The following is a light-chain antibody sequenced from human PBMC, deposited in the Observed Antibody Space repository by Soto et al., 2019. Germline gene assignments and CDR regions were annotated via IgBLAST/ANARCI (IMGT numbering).Light chain of an antibody. CDR1: SSGIGGYNH. J-gene: IGLJ3*02. CDR2: EVT. V-gene: IGLV2-14*01. Sequence: QSALTQPASVSGSPRQSITISCTGTSSGIGGYNHVSWYQQHPRKIPKHRIYEVTNRPSGVSNRFSGSKSGDTASLTISGLQPEDEGDYYCHSYRDTSTFWVFGGGTKLTVL. CDR3: HSYRDTSTFWV.